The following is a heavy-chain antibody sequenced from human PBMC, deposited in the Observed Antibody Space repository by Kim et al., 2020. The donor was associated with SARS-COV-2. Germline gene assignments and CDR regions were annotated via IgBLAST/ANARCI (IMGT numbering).Heavy chain of an antibody. CDR2: IRSKAHSYAT. Sequence: GGSLRLSCAASGFTFSDSIMHWVRQASGKGLEWVGRIRSKAHSYATAYPASVKDRFTISRDDSKNTAYLQMNSLRTEDTAVYYCARLNLENAFDVWGQGT. CDR3: ARLNLENAFDV. CDR1: GFTFSDSI. J-gene: IGHJ3*01. V-gene: IGHV3-73*01.